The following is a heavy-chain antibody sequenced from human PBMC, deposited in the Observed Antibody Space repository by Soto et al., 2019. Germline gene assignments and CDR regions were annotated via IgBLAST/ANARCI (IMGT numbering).Heavy chain of an antibody. CDR2: IYWDDGK. J-gene: IGHJ6*02. CDR3: SHSSLVIIILGGYYYYYDGMDV. Sequence: SGPTLVNPTQTLTLTCTFSGFSLSTSGVGVGWIRQPPGKALEWLAFIYWDDGKRYSPSLKSRLAITKDTSKNQVVLTMTNMDPLDTATYYCSHSSLVIIILGGYYYYYDGMDVWGQGTTVTVSS. V-gene: IGHV2-5*02. CDR1: GFSLSTSGVG. D-gene: IGHD3-9*01.